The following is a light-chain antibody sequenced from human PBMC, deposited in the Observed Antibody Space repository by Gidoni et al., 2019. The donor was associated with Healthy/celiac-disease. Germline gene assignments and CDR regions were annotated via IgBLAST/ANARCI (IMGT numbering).Light chain of an antibody. Sequence: EIVLTQSPATLSLSPGERATLSCRASQSVSSYLAWYQQKPGQAPRLLIYDASNRATGIPARFSGSGSGTDFTPTISSLEPEDFAVYYCQQRSNWPGTFXQXTKVXIK. CDR1: QSVSSY. J-gene: IGKJ1*01. CDR2: DAS. V-gene: IGKV3-11*01. CDR3: QQRSNWPGT.